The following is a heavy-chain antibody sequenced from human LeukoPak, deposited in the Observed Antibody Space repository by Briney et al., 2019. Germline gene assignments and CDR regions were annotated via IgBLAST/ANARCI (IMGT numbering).Heavy chain of an antibody. CDR3: ARDSFHTS. J-gene: IGHJ5*02. CDR1: GFIINRSY. CDR2: IHNDGTT. Sequence: GGSLRLSRAASGFIINRSYMNWVRQAPGKGLEWVSIIHNDGTTYYADSVKGRFTISRDDSKNTIYLQMNSLRAEDTAVYYCARDSFHTSWGQGTLVTVSS. V-gene: IGHV3-66*01. D-gene: IGHD2-2*02.